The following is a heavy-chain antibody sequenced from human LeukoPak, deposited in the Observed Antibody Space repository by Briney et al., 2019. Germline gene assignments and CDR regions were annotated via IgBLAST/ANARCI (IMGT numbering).Heavy chain of an antibody. Sequence: GGSLRLSCAVSGFTLSSYSMNWVRQAPGKGLEWVSYISSSSSYRYYGDSVKGRFSISRDNANNSLYLQMDNLRVEDTAVYYCVRVSGQSLAFDHWGQGTLVTVSS. V-gene: IGHV3-21*01. D-gene: IGHD3-10*01. CDR2: ISSSSSYR. J-gene: IGHJ4*02. CDR3: VRVSGQSLAFDH. CDR1: GFTLSSYS.